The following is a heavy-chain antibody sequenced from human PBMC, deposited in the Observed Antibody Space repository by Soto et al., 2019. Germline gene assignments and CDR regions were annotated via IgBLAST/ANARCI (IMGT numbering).Heavy chain of an antibody. CDR2: IYPGDSDI. CDR1: GYSFTSYW. J-gene: IGHJ3*02. D-gene: IGHD5-12*01. V-gene: IGHV5-51*01. Sequence: GESLKISCKGSGYSFTSYWNGWVRQMPGKGLEWMGIIYPGDSDISYSPTFQGQVTIAADKNMSTSFQQWSSLKASDTAMYYCARRRDGYNYLAFNIWGQGTKVTVSS. CDR3: ARRRDGYNYLAFNI.